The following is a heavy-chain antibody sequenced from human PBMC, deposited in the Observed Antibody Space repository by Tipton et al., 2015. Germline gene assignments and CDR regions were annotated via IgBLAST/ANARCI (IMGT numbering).Heavy chain of an antibody. D-gene: IGHD5-24*01. CDR2: IYYSGST. CDR3: ARDLEHGMDV. V-gene: IGHV4-61*01. J-gene: IGHJ6*02. Sequence: TLSLTCTVSGGSVTSGSYYWSWIRQPPGKELEWIGYIYYSGSTNYNPSLKSRVTISVGTSKNQFSLKLSSVTAADTAVYYCARDLEHGMDVWGQGTTVTVSS. CDR1: GGSVTSGSYY.